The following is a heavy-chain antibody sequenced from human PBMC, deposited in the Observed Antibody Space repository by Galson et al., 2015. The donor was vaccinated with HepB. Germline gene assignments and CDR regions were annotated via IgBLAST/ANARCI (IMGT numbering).Heavy chain of an antibody. CDR1: GGSINSRNYH. D-gene: IGHD5-12*01. CDR3: ATRRAISPSPWLRLRPQPFDS. Sequence: ETLSLTCIVSGGSINSRNYHWNWIRQPPGKGLEWIGSFYYSGSPYYNSSLKSRVTISVDTSKNQFSLKLASVTAADTAVYFCATRRAISPSPWLRLRPQPFDSWGQGTLVTVSP. V-gene: IGHV4-39*01. J-gene: IGHJ4*02. CDR2: FYYSGSP.